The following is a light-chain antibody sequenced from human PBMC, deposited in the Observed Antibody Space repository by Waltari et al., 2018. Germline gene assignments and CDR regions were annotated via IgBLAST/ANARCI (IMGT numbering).Light chain of an antibody. Sequence: SYDLTQPSSVSVSPGQTARITCSGDILAKKYGRWFQQKQGQAPVQVIYKDNERPAGLPRLFSCSSAGTTVTLTISGAHVDDEADYYCYSAADNAVGVFGGGTKLTV. V-gene: IGLV3-27*01. CDR3: YSAADNAVGV. J-gene: IGLJ3*02. CDR2: KDN. CDR1: ILAKKY.